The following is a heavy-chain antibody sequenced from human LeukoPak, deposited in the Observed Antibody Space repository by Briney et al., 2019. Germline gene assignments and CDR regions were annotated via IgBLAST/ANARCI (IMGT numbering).Heavy chain of an antibody. CDR2: IKQDGSEK. Sequence: GGSLRLSCAASGFTFSSYWMSWVRQAPGKGLEWVANIKQDGSEKYYVDSVKGRFTISRDNAKNSLYLQMNSLRAEDTAVYYCAREVPYYDILTGGDAFDIWGQGTMVTVSS. CDR1: GFTFSSYW. V-gene: IGHV3-7*01. J-gene: IGHJ3*02. CDR3: AREVPYYDILTGGDAFDI. D-gene: IGHD3-9*01.